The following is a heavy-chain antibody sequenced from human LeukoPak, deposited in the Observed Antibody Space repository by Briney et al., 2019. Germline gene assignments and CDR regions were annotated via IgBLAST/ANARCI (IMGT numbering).Heavy chain of an antibody. CDR1: GGSISSSSYY. D-gene: IGHD5-24*01. CDR2: IYYSGST. Sequence: SETLSLTCTVSGGSISSSSYYWGWIRQPPGKGLEWIGSIYYSGSTYYNPSLKSRVTISVDTSKNQFSLKLSSVTAADTAVYYCASQMATNDYWGQGTLVTVSS. V-gene: IGHV4-39*07. J-gene: IGHJ4*02. CDR3: ASQMATNDY.